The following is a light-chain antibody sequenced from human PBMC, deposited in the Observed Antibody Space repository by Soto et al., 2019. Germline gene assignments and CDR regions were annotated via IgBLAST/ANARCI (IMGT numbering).Light chain of an antibody. Sequence: DIQMTQSPSTLSASVGDRVTITCRASQSISSWLAWYQQKPGKAPKLLIYKASSLESGVPSRFSGSGSGTEFTLPISSLQPDDFATYYCQQYNSYWTFGQGTKWIS. CDR2: KAS. V-gene: IGKV1-5*03. J-gene: IGKJ1*01. CDR3: QQYNSYWT. CDR1: QSISSW.